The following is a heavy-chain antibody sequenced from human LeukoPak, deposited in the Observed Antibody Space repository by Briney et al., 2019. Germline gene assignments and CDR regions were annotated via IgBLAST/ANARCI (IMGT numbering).Heavy chain of an antibody. J-gene: IGHJ6*02. CDR3: VKGGHKLDIETSRYYYGLDV. Sequence: GGSLRLSCAASGITLSDYWMYWVRQGPGKGLVHVSRIESDGTRTVYADSVKGRFTISRDNAKNTMYLQMNSLRAEDTAVYYCVKGGHKLDIETSRYYYGLDVWGQGTTVTVSS. D-gene: IGHD2-2*03. V-gene: IGHV3-74*03. CDR1: GITLSDYW. CDR2: IESDGTRT.